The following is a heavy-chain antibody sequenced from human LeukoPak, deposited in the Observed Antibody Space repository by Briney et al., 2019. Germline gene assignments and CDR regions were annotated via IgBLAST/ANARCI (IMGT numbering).Heavy chain of an antibody. J-gene: IGHJ4*02. Sequence: GESLKISCKGSGYSFTSYWIAWGRPMPGKGLGWMGLIYPGDSETIYSPSFEGQVTISVDKSISTAYLQWSSLKASDTAMYYCARRAYGSSWYPNDYWGQGTLVTVSS. V-gene: IGHV5-51*01. CDR2: IYPGDSET. CDR1: GYSFTSYW. CDR3: ARRAYGSSWYPNDY. D-gene: IGHD6-13*01.